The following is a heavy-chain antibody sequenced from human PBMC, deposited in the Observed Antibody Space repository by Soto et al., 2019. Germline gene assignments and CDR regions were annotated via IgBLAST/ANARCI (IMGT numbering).Heavy chain of an antibody. Sequence: SEALSLTCAVYGGSFSGYYWSWIRQPPGKGLEWIGEINHSGSTNYNPSLKSRVTISVDTSKNQFSLKLSSVTAADTAVYYCASGVDYYYGMDVWGQGTTVTVSS. J-gene: IGHJ6*02. CDR3: ASGVDYYYGMDV. V-gene: IGHV4-34*01. CDR2: INHSGST. CDR1: GGSFSGYY.